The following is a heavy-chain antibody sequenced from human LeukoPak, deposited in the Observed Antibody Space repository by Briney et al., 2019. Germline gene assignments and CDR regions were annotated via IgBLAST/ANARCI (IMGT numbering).Heavy chain of an antibody. D-gene: IGHD1-26*01. CDR1: GFPLSNHW. CDR2: ITQGGTDK. V-gene: IGHV3-7*01. J-gene: IGHJ4*02. Sequence: GSLRLSCAASGFPLSNHWMTWVRQAPGKGLEWVATITQGGTDKFYVDSVKGRFTISGDNAKYSLYLQMNSLRAEDTAVYYCARDPFELWGQGTLVTVSS. CDR3: ARDPFEL.